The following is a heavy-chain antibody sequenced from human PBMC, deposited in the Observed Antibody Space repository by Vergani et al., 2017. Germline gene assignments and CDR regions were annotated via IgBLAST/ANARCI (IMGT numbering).Heavy chain of an antibody. V-gene: IGHV3-30*02. Sequence: QVQLAESGGGVVQPGGSLRLSCAASGFTFSTFGMHWVRQAPGKGLEWVAFIRYDGSNKYYADSVKGRFTISRDNSKNTVYVQMSSLRSEDTAVYYCAKERDAREDRLPDYWGQGTLVTVSS. CDR3: AKERDAREDRLPDY. CDR2: IRYDGSNK. CDR1: GFTFSTFG. J-gene: IGHJ4*02. D-gene: IGHD5/OR15-5a*01.